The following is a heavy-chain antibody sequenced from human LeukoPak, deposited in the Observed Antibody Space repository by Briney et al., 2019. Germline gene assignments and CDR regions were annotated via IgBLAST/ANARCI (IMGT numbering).Heavy chain of an antibody. J-gene: IGHJ4*02. V-gene: IGHV3-9*01. CDR1: GFTFGDYA. CDR2: ISWNSDTI. Sequence: PGGSLRLSCAAAGFTFGDYAMHWVRQAPGKGLEWVSGISWNSDTIGYADSVKGRFSISRDTAKNPLYLQMNSLRPEDTALYFCAKVGGLGSYYKSPYFASWGQGTLVTVSS. D-gene: IGHD3-10*01. CDR3: AKVGGLGSYYKSPYFAS.